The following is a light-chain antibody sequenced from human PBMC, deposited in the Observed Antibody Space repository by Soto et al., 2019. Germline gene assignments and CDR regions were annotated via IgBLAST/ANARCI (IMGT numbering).Light chain of an antibody. V-gene: IGKV2-30*02. J-gene: IGKJ5*01. Sequence: MHKYHLSLPVTHGQPASLSCRSNQSLVHSDGIAYFSWFQQRPGRSPRRLIYKVSNRDSGDPARFSGSGAGTDFALKISRVEAEDVGVYYGRQGTHWPITFGQGTRLEIK. CDR3: RQGTHWPIT. CDR1: QSLVHSDGIAY. CDR2: KVS.